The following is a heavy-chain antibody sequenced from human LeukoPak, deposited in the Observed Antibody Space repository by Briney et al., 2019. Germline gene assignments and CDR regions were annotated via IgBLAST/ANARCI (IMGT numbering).Heavy chain of an antibody. V-gene: IGHV3-7*05. CDR3: ARDLSDWAVAGS. CDR1: EFTFSPYW. CDR2: IKPDGTEQ. J-gene: IGHJ1*01. Sequence: GGSLRLSCSASEFTFSPYWMTWVRQAPGKGLEWVATIKPDGTEQYSLISVQGRFTISRDNAQNSLSLQMNSLRAEDTAVYYCARDLSDWAVAGSWGQGTLVTVSS. D-gene: IGHD6-19*01.